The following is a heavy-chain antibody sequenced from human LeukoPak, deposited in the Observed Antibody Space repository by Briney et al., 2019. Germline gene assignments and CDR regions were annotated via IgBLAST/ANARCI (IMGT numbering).Heavy chain of an antibody. J-gene: IGHJ4*02. D-gene: IGHD3-3*01. CDR2: IYYSGST. Sequence: PSETLSLTCTVSGGSISSHYWSWIRQPPGKGLEWIGYIYYSGSTNYDPSLKSRVTISVDTSKNQFSLKLSSVTAADTAVYYCARLYYDFWSGYHRFDYWGQGTLVTVSS. V-gene: IGHV4-59*11. CDR3: ARLYYDFWSGYHRFDY. CDR1: GGSISSHY.